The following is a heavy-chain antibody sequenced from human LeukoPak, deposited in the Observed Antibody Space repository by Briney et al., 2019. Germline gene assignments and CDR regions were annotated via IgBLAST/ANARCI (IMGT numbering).Heavy chain of an antibody. CDR3: ARGVTVRGDRTFDY. J-gene: IGHJ4*02. D-gene: IGHD3-10*01. Sequence: SETLSLTCTVSGGSISNYYWSWIRQPAGKGLEWIGRVYSSGSTNYNPSLKSRVTMSVDTSKNQSSLKLTSVTAADTAVYYCARGVTVRGDRTFDYWGQGTLVTVSS. V-gene: IGHV4-4*07. CDR1: GGSISNYY. CDR2: VYSSGST.